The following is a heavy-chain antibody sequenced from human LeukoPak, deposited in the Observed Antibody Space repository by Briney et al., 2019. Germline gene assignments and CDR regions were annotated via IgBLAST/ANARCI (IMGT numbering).Heavy chain of an antibody. V-gene: IGHV3-23*01. D-gene: IGHD6-19*01. CDR1: GFTFSNYA. CDR3: ARGQYSSGSGDFDY. Sequence: GGSLRLSCAASGFTFSNYAMSWVRQTPGKGLECVVSVSYSGGSTYYADSVKGRFTISRDSSKNTLYLQMNSLRAEDTAVYYCARGQYSSGSGDFDYWGQGTLVTVSS. J-gene: IGHJ4*02. CDR2: VSYSGGST.